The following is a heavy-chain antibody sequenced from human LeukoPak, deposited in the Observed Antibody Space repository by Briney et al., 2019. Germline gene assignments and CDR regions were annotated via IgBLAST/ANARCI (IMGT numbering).Heavy chain of an antibody. CDR2: INPDSGGT. CDR3: MREVGSINWYAY. J-gene: IGHJ5*01. V-gene: IGHV1-2*02. Sequence: ASVKVSCKASGYTFSDYYMHWVRQAPGQGLEWIGWINPDSGGTKYAQKFQGRVTMTRDTSISTAYIEVSRLRSDDTAVYYCMREVGSINWYAYWGQGTLVTVSS. CDR1: GYTFSDYY. D-gene: IGHD6-13*01.